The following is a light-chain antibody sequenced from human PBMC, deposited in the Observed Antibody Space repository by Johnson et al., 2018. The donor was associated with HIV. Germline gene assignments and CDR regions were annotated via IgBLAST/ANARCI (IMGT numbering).Light chain of an antibody. CDR1: SSNIGRNY. Sequence: QSVLTQPPSVSAAPGQKVTISCSGSSSNIGRNYVSWYQQLPGTAPKLLIFDNNKRPSGIPDRFSGSKSGTSATLGIAGLQTGDEADYFCGTWDNSLNVYVFGTATKVTVL. V-gene: IGLV1-51*01. CDR3: GTWDNSLNVYV. J-gene: IGLJ1*01. CDR2: DNN.